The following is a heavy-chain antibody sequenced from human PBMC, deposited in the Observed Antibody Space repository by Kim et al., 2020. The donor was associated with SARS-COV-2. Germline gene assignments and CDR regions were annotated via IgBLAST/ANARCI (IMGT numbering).Heavy chain of an antibody. V-gene: IGHV3-15*01. J-gene: IGHJ6*02. CDR1: GFTLTNAY. Sequence: GGSLRLSCAASGFTLTNAYMSWVRQAPGKGLEWVGLIKSKTDGGTAHYAAPVKGRFTISRDDSKKTLYLQMNSLKAEETAVYYCQSFVSASYGVDVWGQG. CDR3: QSFVSASYGVDV. D-gene: IGHD3-16*01. CDR2: IKSKTDGGTA.